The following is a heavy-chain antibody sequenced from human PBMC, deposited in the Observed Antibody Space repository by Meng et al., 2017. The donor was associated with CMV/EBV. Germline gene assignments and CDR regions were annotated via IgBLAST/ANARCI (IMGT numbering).Heavy chain of an antibody. J-gene: IGHJ4*02. CDR2: ISGSGGST. Sequence: GGSLRLSCAASGFTCSSYAMSWVRQAPGKGLEWVSAISGSGGSTYYADSVKGRFTISRDNSKNTLYLQMNSLRAEDTAVYYCAKGELAYCGGDCYLDYWGQGTLVTVSS. V-gene: IGHV3-23*01. D-gene: IGHD2-21*01. CDR3: AKGELAYCGGDCYLDY. CDR1: GFTCSSYA.